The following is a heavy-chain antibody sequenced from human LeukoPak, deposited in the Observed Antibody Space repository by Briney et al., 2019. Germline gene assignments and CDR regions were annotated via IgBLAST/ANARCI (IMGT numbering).Heavy chain of an antibody. CDR3: TRDPAYSSAWKTHYFDY. Sequence: PGRSLRLSCTTSGFTFGDYAMNWVRQAPGKGLEWVGFIRSKAYGGTTEYAASVKGRFTISRDDSKTIAYLQMNSLKTEDTAVYYCTRDPAYSSAWKTHYFDYWGQGTLVTASS. CDR1: GFTFGDYA. D-gene: IGHD6-25*01. CDR2: IRSKAYGGTT. J-gene: IGHJ4*02. V-gene: IGHV3-49*04.